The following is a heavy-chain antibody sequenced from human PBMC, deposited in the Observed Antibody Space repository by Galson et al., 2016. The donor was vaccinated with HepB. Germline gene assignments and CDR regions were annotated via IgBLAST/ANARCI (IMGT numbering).Heavy chain of an antibody. J-gene: IGHJ4*02. CDR1: GFSLSTSGMS. CDR2: IDWDDDK. Sequence: PALVKPTQTLTLTCTFSGFSLSTSGMSVNWIRQTPGKALEWLARIDWDDDKYFSTSLKTRLTISKDTSKNQVALTMTNMDPVDTATYYCARMRVDSAMVLDYWGQGTLVTVSS. CDR3: ARMRVDSAMVLDY. D-gene: IGHD5-18*01. V-gene: IGHV2-70*11.